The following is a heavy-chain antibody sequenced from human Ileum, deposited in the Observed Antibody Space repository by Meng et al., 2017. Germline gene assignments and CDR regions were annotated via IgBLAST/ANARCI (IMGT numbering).Heavy chain of an antibody. D-gene: IGHD5-18*01. CDR1: GFNFRDSW. V-gene: IGHV3-30*03. CDR2: ISTDGSEK. CDR3: ARDRRGGYKYGFYDY. Sequence: GESLKISCAASGFNFRDSWMNWIRQAPGKGLEWLAVISTDGSEKYYADSVKGRLTISRDNSKNTLDLQMNSLRAEDTAVYYCARDRRGGYKYGFYDYWGQGTLVTVSS. J-gene: IGHJ4*02.